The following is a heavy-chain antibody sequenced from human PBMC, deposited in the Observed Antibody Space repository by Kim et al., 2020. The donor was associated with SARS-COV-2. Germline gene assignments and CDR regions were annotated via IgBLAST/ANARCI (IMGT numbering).Heavy chain of an antibody. Sequence: SETLSLTCTVSGGSISSSSYYWGWIRQPPGKGLEWIGSIYYSGSTYYNPSLKSRVTISVDTSKNQFSLKLSSVTAADTAVYYCAVRDYYGSGSYWGNDAFDIWGQGTMVTVSS. CDR2: IYYSGST. J-gene: IGHJ3*02. V-gene: IGHV4-39*01. D-gene: IGHD3-10*01. CDR1: GGSISSSSYY. CDR3: AVRDYYGSGSYWGNDAFDI.